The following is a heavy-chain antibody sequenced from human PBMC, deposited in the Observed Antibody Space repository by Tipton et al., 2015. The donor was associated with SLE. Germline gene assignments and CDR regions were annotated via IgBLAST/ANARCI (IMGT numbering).Heavy chain of an antibody. D-gene: IGHD6-19*01. V-gene: IGHV4-39*07. Sequence: TLSLTCSVSGGSITTTPYYWGWIRQPPGKGLEWIGSIYYTGSAYYNPSLKSRVIISLDPSKNQFSLNLSSVTAADTAVHYCARGTGISVGWGQGTLATVSS. CDR3: ARGTGISVG. CDR2: IYYTGSA. J-gene: IGHJ4*02. CDR1: GGSITTTPYY.